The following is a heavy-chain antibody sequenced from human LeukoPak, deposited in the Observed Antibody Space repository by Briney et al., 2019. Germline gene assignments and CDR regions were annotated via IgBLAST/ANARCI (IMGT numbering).Heavy chain of an antibody. J-gene: IGHJ3*02. Sequence: SETLSLTCAVSGYSISSGYYWGWIRQPPGKGLEWIGNIFYSGSTYYSPSLRSRVTISLDTSRNQFSLKLNSVTAADTAVYYCAKSNGYGLVDIWGQGTMVTVSS. V-gene: IGHV4-38-2*01. CDR1: GYSISSGYY. D-gene: IGHD3-10*01. CDR3: AKSNGYGLVDI. CDR2: IFYSGST.